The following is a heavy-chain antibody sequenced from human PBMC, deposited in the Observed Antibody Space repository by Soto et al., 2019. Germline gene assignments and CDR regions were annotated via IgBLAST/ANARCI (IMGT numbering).Heavy chain of an antibody. V-gene: IGHV1-18*01. D-gene: IGHD3-22*01. CDR2: ISDYNGNT. CDR1: GYTFTSYA. J-gene: IGHJ5*02. CDR3: ARVASVENAMIKPYNWFDP. Sequence: ASVKVSCTASGYTFTSYAISLVRRAPGQGLEWMGWISDYNGNTNYAQKLQGRVTMTTDPSTSTAYMELRSLRSDDTAVYYCARVASVENAMIKPYNWFDPWGQGTLVTVSS.